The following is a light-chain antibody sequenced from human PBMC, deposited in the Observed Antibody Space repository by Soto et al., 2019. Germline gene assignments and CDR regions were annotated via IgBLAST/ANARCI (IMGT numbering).Light chain of an antibody. CDR2: GAS. V-gene: IGKV3-15*01. J-gene: IGKJ2*01. CDR1: QSVSSN. CDR3: QQYNNWPHT. Sequence: EIVLTQSPATLSVSPGERATLSCRASQSVSSNLAWYQQKPGQAPRLLMYGASTRATGVPVRSSGSGSGTEFTLTINSLQSEDFAVYYCQQYNNWPHTCGQGTKVDIK.